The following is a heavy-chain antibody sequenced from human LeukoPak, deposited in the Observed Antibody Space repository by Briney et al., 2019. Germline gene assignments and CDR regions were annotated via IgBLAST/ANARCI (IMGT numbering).Heavy chain of an antibody. D-gene: IGHD2-21*02. CDR2: IYYSGST. CDR1: GGSISSGGYY. V-gene: IGHV4-31*03. Sequence: SETLSLTCTVSGGSISSGGYYWSGIRQHPGKGLEWIGYIYYSGSTYYNPSLKSRVTISVDTSKNQFSLKLSSVTAADTAVYYCARGPCGGDCYWHYWGQGTLVTVSS. J-gene: IGHJ4*02. CDR3: ARGPCGGDCYWHY.